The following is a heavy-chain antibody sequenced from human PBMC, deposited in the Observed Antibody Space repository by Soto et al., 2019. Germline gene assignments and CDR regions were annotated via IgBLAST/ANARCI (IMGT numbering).Heavy chain of an antibody. CDR3: GRVPLDGNYANGVDV. J-gene: IGHJ6*02. D-gene: IGHD4-17*01. V-gene: IGHV3-7*03. CDR1: GFNFNTYW. Sequence: EVQLVESGGGLVQPGGSLRLSCAASGFNFNTYWMYWVRQAPGKVLEWVANIDTDGSRKNYVDSVKGRFIISRDNAKNSLFLQMNSLRAEDTAVYYCGRVPLDGNYANGVDVWGQGTTVTVSS. CDR2: IDTDGSRK.